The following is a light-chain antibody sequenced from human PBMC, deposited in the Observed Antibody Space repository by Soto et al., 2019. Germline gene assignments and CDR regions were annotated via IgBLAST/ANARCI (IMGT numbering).Light chain of an antibody. J-gene: IGKJ1*01. CDR2: GAS. CDR1: QTVSSNY. V-gene: IGKV3-20*01. CDR3: QQYATSPKT. Sequence: EIVLTQSPGTLSLSPGERATLSCRASQTVSSNYLAWYQQTPGQAPRLLIYGASSRATGIPDRFSGSGSGTDFTLTISTLEPEDFAVYFCQQYATSPKTFGQGNKVEIK.